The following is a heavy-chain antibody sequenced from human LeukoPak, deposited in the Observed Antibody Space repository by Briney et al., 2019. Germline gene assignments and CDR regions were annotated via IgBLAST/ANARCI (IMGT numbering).Heavy chain of an antibody. Sequence: GGSLRLSCAASGFTFSNYAMSWVRQAPGKGLQWVSVIYSGGSTYYADSVKGRFTISRDNSKNTLYLQMNSLRAEDTAVYYCARTLAAGTLYYYGMDVWGQGTTVTVSS. CDR1: GFTFSNYA. V-gene: IGHV3-66*01. CDR2: IYSGGST. J-gene: IGHJ6*02. CDR3: ARTLAAGTLYYYGMDV. D-gene: IGHD6-13*01.